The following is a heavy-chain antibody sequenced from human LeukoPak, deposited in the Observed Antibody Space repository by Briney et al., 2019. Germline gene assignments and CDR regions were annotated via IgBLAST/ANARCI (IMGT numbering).Heavy chain of an antibody. CDR1: GGSISSYY. V-gene: IGHV4-4*07. CDR3: ASRYYDILTGYYTEDAFDI. CDR2: IYTSGST. D-gene: IGHD3-9*01. Sequence: SETLSLTCTVSGGSISSYYWSWIRQPAGKGLEWIGRIYTSGSTNYNPSLKSRVTMSVDTSKNQFSLKLSSVTAADTAVYYCASRYYDILTGYYTEDAFDIWGQGTMVTVSS. J-gene: IGHJ3*02.